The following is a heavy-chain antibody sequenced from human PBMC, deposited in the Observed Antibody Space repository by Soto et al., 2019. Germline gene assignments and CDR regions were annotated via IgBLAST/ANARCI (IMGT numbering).Heavy chain of an antibody. D-gene: IGHD6-6*01. Sequence: SETLSLTCAVSSGSISSSNWWSWVRQPPGKGLEWIGEIYHSGSTNYNPSLKSRVTISVDKSKNQFSLKLSSVTAADTAVYYCARVADSSSSPVVVMDAFDIWGQGTMVTVSS. CDR1: SGSISSSNW. CDR2: IYHSGST. CDR3: ARVADSSSSPVVVMDAFDI. J-gene: IGHJ3*02. V-gene: IGHV4-4*02.